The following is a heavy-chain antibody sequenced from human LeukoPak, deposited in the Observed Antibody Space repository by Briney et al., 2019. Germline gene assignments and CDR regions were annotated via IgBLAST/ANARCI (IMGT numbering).Heavy chain of an antibody. Sequence: SVKVSWKASGYTFTSYGISWVRQAPGQGLEWMGGIIPIFGTANYAQKFQGRVTITADKSTSTAYMELSSLRSEDTAVYYCASDNPQFDYWGQGTLVTVSS. V-gene: IGHV1-69*06. CDR1: GYTFTSYG. J-gene: IGHJ4*02. CDR3: ASDNPQFDY. CDR2: IIPIFGTA.